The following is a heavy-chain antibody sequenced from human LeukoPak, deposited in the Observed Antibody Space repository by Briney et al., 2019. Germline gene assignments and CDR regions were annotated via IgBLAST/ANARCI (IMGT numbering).Heavy chain of an antibody. J-gene: IGHJ4*02. V-gene: IGHV3-48*03. CDR2: ISSSGSTI. CDR3: ARDDQRWFGECPFDL. Sequence: PGGSLRLSCAASGFTSSSNAMGWVRQAPGKGLEWVSYISSSGSTIYYADSVKGRFTISRDNAKNSLYLQMNSLRAEDTAVYYCARDDQRWFGECPFDLWGQETQVTVSS. D-gene: IGHD3-10*01. CDR1: GFTSSSNA.